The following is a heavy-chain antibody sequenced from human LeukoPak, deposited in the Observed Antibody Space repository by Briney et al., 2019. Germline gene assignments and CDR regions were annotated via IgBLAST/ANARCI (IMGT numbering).Heavy chain of an antibody. Sequence: GGSLRLSCAASGFTFRSCSMNWVRQAPGKGLEWVSSISSSSTYIYYADSVKGRFIISRDNAKNSLYLQMNSLRAEDTAVYYCARPHPRTVFGVFSYYYGMDVWGQGTTVTVSS. V-gene: IGHV3-21*01. CDR3: ARPHPRTVFGVFSYYYGMDV. D-gene: IGHD3-3*01. CDR2: ISSSSTYI. CDR1: GFTFRSCS. J-gene: IGHJ6*02.